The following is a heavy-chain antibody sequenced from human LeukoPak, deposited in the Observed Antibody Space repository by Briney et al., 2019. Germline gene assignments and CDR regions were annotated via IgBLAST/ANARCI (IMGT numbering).Heavy chain of an antibody. V-gene: IGHV4-61*02. CDR3: ARAYYDSSGYYYEPRGYFDY. CDR2: SDTTGST. J-gene: IGHJ4*02. Sequence: EPSETLSLTCTVSGGSISSGNYYWSWVRQPAGKGLEWIGRSDTTGSTNYNPSLKSRVTISVDTSKNQFSLKLSSVTAADTAVYYCARAYYDSSGYYYEPRGYFDYWGQGTLVTVSS. CDR1: GGSISSGNYY. D-gene: IGHD3-22*01.